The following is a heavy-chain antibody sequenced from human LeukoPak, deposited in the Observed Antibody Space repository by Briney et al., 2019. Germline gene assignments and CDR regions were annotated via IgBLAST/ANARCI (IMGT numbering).Heavy chain of an antibody. CDR1: GFTFSSYA. J-gene: IGHJ3*02. Sequence: GGSLRLSCAASGFTFSSYAMSWVRQAPGKGLEWVSAISGSGGSTYYADSVKGRFTISRDNSKDTLYLQMNSLRAEDTAVYYCAKGPLAYYVWGSFDIWGQGTMVTVSS. CDR3: AKGPLAYYVWGSFDI. V-gene: IGHV3-23*01. CDR2: ISGSGGST. D-gene: IGHD3-16*01.